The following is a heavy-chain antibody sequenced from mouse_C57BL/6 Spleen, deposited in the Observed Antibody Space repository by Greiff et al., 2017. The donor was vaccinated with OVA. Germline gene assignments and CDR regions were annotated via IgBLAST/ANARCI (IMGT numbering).Heavy chain of an antibody. Sequence: QVQLKESGPELVKPGASVKLSCKASGYTFTSYDINWVKQRPGQGLAWIGWIYPRDGSTKYNEKFKGKATLTVDTSSSTAYMELHSLTSEDSAVYFCARRSTMVTSYWYFDVWGTGTTVTVSS. D-gene: IGHD2-2*01. CDR1: GYTFTSYD. CDR3: ARRSTMVTSYWYFDV. J-gene: IGHJ1*03. V-gene: IGHV1-85*01. CDR2: IYPRDGST.